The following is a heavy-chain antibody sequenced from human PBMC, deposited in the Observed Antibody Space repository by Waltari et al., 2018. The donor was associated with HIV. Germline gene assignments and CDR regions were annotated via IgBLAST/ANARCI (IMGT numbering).Heavy chain of an antibody. CDR1: GDSINNGRNY. V-gene: IGHV4-61*02. J-gene: IGHJ2*01. D-gene: IGHD4-17*01. Sequence: QVQLQESGPGLVTPSQTLSLTCTVSGDSINNGRNYWSWIRQPAGKGLEWIGRFYTSGSTNNTHNPALESRITISLDTSNNQFSLKLTSVPAADTAMYYCARETTMPTTNWYFDLWGRGTLVTVSS. CDR2: FYTSGST. CDR3: ARETTMPTTNWYFDL.